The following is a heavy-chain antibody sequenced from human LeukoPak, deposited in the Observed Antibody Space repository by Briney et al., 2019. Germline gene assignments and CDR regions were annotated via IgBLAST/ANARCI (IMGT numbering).Heavy chain of an antibody. CDR1: GGSISSYY. J-gene: IGHJ4*02. V-gene: IGHV4-59*08. Sequence: SETLSLTCTVSGGSISSYYWTWIRQPPGKGLEWIGYIHYSGSTNYNPSLKNRGTISVDKSKNQFSLKLSSVTAADTAVYYCARLVLGATAYFDCWGQGTLVTVSS. CDR3: ARLVLGATAYFDC. CDR2: IHYSGST. D-gene: IGHD1-26*01.